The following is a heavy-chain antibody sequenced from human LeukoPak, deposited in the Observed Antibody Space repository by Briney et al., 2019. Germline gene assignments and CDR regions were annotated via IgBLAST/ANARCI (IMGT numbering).Heavy chain of an antibody. CDR3: ARTYGDSLYYFDY. D-gene: IGHD4-17*01. CDR1: GGSVSSGTYY. Sequence: SETLSLTCTVSGGSVSSGTYYWSWIRQPPGKGLEWIGYIYYSGSTNYSPPLKSRVTISADTSKNQFSLKLTSVTVADTAVYYCARTYGDSLYYFDYWGQGTLVTVSS. CDR2: IYYSGST. V-gene: IGHV4-61*01. J-gene: IGHJ4*02.